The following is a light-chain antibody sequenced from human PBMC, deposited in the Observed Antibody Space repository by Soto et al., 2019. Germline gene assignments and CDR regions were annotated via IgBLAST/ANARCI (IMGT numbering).Light chain of an antibody. CDR2: LTSDGSH. CDR3: QTWGTGIRV. Sequence: QLVLTQSPSASASLGASVKLTCTLSSGHSSYAIAWHQQQPDKGTRYLMKLTSDGSHTKGDGNPNRFSGTLYAAERYLTITSRNSEDEADYQCQTWGTGIRVFGGGTKLTVL. V-gene: IGLV4-69*01. CDR1: SGHSSYA. J-gene: IGLJ3*02.